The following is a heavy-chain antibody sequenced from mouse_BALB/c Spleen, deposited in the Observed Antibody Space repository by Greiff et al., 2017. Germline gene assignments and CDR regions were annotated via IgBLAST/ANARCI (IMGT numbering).Heavy chain of an antibody. J-gene: IGHJ2*01. Sequence: EVQLVESGGGLVQPGGSMKLSCVASGFTFSNYWMNWVRQSPEKGLEWVAEISLKSNNYATHYAESVKGRFTISRDDSKSSVYLQMNNLRAEDTGIYYCTLYDGYFDFDYWGQGTTLTVSS. D-gene: IGHD2-3*01. V-gene: IGHV6-6*02. CDR3: TLYDGYFDFDY. CDR1: GFTFSNYW. CDR2: ISLKSNNYAT.